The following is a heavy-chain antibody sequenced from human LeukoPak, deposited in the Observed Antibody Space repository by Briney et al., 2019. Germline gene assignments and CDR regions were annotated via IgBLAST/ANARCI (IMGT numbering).Heavy chain of an antibody. CDR3: ARVIRSSGWYVDF. CDR2: ITGSGRTT. J-gene: IGHJ4*02. D-gene: IGHD6-19*01. V-gene: IGHV3-23*01. Sequence: GGSLRLSCVASGFYFGGHAMHWLRRAPGKGLEWVSGITGSGRTTFYADSVKGRFTVSRDNSKNTVYLQMNSLKDDDTAVYYCARVIRSSGWYVDFWGQGTLVTVSS. CDR1: GFYFGGHA.